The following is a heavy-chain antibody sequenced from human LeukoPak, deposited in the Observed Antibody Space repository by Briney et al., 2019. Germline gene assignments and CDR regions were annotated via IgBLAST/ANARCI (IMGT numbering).Heavy chain of an antibody. Sequence: GGSLRLSCAASGFTFSSYSMNWVRQAPGKGLEWVSYISSSSSTIYYADSAKGRFTISRDNAKNSLYLQMNSLRAEDTAVYYCARGRTYYYDSSGDNWFDPWGQGTLSPSPQ. CDR1: GFTFSSYS. D-gene: IGHD3-22*01. V-gene: IGHV3-48*04. J-gene: IGHJ5*02. CDR2: ISSSSSTI. CDR3: ARGRTYYYDSSGDNWFDP.